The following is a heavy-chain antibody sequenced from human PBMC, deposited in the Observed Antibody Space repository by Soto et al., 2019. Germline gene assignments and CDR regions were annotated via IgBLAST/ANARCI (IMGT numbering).Heavy chain of an antibody. CDR2: INDDGSST. V-gene: IGHV3-74*03. Sequence: HPGGSLRLSCAASGFTFSRHWMHRVRQTPGKGPVWVSRINDDGSSTKYADSVKGRFTIARDNAKNTVFLQMSSLRAEDRAVYYCAREVIAATGTIRWFDPWGQGTLVTVSS. D-gene: IGHD6-25*01. CDR3: AREVIAATGTIRWFDP. J-gene: IGHJ5*02. CDR1: GFTFSRHW.